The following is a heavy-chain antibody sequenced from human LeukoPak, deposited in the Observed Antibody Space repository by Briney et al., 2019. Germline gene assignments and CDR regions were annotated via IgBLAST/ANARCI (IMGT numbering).Heavy chain of an antibody. J-gene: IGHJ4*02. CDR2: INPNSGGT. Sequence: ASVKVSCKASGYTFTGYYMRWVRQAPGQGLEWMGWINPNSGGTNYAQKFQGRVTMTRDTSISTAYMELSRLRSDDTAVYYCAREEKADILTGYPQMNWCQGTLVTVSS. D-gene: IGHD3-9*01. CDR1: GYTFTGYY. CDR3: AREEKADILTGYPQMN. V-gene: IGHV1-2*02.